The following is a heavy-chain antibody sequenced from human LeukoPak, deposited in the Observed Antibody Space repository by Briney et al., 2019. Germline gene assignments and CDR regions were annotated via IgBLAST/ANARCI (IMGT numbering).Heavy chain of an antibody. CDR1: GSTFSSYP. V-gene: IGHV3-23*01. CDR3: ATSSGWYPKYFDY. D-gene: IGHD6-19*01. CDR2: ISGSGGDT. Sequence: PGGSLKLSCAAAGSTFSSYPMSGVRQAQGKGLEWAQAISGSGGDTYYADSVKGRFTISRDNSKNTLYLQMNSLRAEDTALYYCATSSGWYPKYFDYWGQGTLVTVSS. J-gene: IGHJ4*02.